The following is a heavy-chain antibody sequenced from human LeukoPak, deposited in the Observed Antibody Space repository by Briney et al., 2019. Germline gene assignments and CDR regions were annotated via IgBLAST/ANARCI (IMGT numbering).Heavy chain of an antibody. D-gene: IGHD5-18*01. CDR3: ARERTAMVNF. CDR1: GGSVSSTHY. V-gene: IGHV4-39*07. J-gene: IGHJ4*02. Sequence: SETLSLTCTVSGGSVSSTHYWGWIRQPPGKGLEWIGSIYYGGSTYYNASLRSRVTTSVDTSKNQFSLKLSSVTAADTAVYYCARERTAMVNFWGQGTLVTVSS. CDR2: IYYGGST.